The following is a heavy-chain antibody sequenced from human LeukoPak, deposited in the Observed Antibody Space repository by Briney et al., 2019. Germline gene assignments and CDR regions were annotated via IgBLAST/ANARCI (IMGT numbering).Heavy chain of an antibody. CDR3: ARGGLGVGAIRIDC. CDR2: IYHGGST. CDR1: GASISSGGDS. V-gene: IGHV4-30-2*01. J-gene: IGHJ4*02. D-gene: IGHD1-26*01. Sequence: SQTLSLTCGVSGASISSGGDSWSWIRPPPGKGLEWIGYIYHGGSTYYNPSLKSQVTISVDTSNDQFSLRLSSVTAADTAMYYCARGGLGVGAIRIDCWGQETLVTVSS.